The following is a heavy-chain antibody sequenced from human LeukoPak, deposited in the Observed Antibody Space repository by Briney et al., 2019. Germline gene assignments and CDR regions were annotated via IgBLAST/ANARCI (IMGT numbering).Heavy chain of an antibody. V-gene: IGHV4-39*07. CDR3: ARENIVSTRDFDC. CDR1: GDSIYTGVYY. Sequence: SDTLSLTCTVSGDSIYTGVYYWAWLPQPPGKGLEGIGSLFYSGNMYYSPSLKSRVTISVDTSKNQFSLNLNSVTAADTAVYYCARENIVSTRDFDCWGQGTLVTVSS. J-gene: IGHJ4*02. CDR2: LFYSGNM. D-gene: IGHD5/OR15-5a*01.